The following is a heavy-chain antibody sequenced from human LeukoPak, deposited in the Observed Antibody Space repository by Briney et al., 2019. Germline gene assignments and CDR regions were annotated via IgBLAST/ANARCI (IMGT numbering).Heavy chain of an antibody. CDR2: ISGSGGST. D-gene: IGHD2-2*01. Sequence: PGGSLRLSCAASGFTFSSYAMSWVRQAPGKGLEWVSAISGSGGSTYYADSVKGRFTTSRDNSKNTLYLQMNSLRAEDTAAYYCAKGERGYCSSTSCNYFDYWGQGTLVTVSS. CDR1: GFTFSSYA. V-gene: IGHV3-23*01. J-gene: IGHJ4*02. CDR3: AKGERGYCSSTSCNYFDY.